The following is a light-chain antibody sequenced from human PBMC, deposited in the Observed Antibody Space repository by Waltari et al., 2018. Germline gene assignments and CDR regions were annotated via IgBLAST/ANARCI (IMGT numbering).Light chain of an antibody. CDR3: SSYGGTNILV. Sequence: QSALTQPPSASGSPGQSVTISCSGSSSDVGGYNHVSWYQQHPGKAPRLMIYEVNKRPSGVPDRFSGSKSGTTASLTVSGLQVEDEADYYCSSYGGTNILVFGGGTKLTV. J-gene: IGLJ2*01. CDR2: EVN. CDR1: SSDVGGYNH. V-gene: IGLV2-8*01.